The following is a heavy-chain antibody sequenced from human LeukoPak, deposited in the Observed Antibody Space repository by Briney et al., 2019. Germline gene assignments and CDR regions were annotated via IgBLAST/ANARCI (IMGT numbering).Heavy chain of an antibody. Sequence: SVKVSCKASGYTFTTYGISWVRQAPGQGLEWMGGIIPIFGTANYAQKFQGRVTITTDESTSTAYMELSSLRSEDTAVYCCARALPIFGVVITPGWFDPWGQGTLVTVSS. D-gene: IGHD3-3*01. CDR2: IIPIFGTA. CDR3: ARALPIFGVVITPGWFDP. V-gene: IGHV1-69*05. J-gene: IGHJ5*02. CDR1: GYTFTTYG.